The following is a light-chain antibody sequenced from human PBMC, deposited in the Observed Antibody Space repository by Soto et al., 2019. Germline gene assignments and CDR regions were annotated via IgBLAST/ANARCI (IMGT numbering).Light chain of an antibody. CDR2: DAS. CDR1: QSISSNY. CDR3: QHFGGSSWT. Sequence: EIVLTQSPGTLSLSPGERATLSCRASQSISSNYLVWYQEKPGQAPRVLIYDASSRATGIPDRFSGSGSGTEFTFTISRLEPEDFAVYYCQHFGGSSWTFGQGTKVEI. V-gene: IGKV3-20*01. J-gene: IGKJ1*01.